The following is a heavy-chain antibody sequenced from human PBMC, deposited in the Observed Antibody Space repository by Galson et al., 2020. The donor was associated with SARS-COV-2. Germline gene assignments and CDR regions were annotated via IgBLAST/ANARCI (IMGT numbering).Heavy chain of an antibody. CDR3: ARVGYYDSSGYYHGRHAFDI. Sequence: GGSLRLSCAASGFTVSHNSMSWVRQAPGLGLEWVSLIYRGGSTYYADSVKGRFTISRDNSKNTLYLQMHSLRAEDTAVYYCARVGYYDSSGYYHGRHAFDIWGQGTMVTVSS. V-gene: IGHV3-66*01. CDR2: IYRGGST. CDR1: GFTVSHNS. D-gene: IGHD3-22*01. J-gene: IGHJ3*02.